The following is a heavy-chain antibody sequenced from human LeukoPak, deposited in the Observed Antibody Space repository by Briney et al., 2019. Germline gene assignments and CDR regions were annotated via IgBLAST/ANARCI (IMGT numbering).Heavy chain of an antibody. CDR1: GFTFSSYS. CDR2: ISNSSSYI. V-gene: IGHV3-21*01. Sequence: GGSLRLSCAASGFTFSSYSMNWVRQAPGKGLEWVSSISNSSSYIYYPYSVKGRFTISRDNAKNSLYLKMNTLRAEDTAVYYCARLHQLRIDYWGQGTLVTVSS. J-gene: IGHJ4*02. D-gene: IGHD2-2*01. CDR3: ARLHQLRIDY.